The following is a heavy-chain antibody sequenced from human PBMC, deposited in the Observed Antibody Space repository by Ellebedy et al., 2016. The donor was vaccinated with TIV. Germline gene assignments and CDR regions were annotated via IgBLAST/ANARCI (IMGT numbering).Heavy chain of an antibody. CDR3: AKPFVGHCISTICYVFDD. CDR2: LSYDGNIE. CDR1: GFTFSSYS. V-gene: IGHV3-30*18. D-gene: IGHD2-2*01. Sequence: GESLKISCAASGFTFSSYSMHWVRQAPGKGLEWVASLSYDGNIEYYAESVKGRFTISRDTSKKTSYLHMNGLRAEDTAVYYCAKPFVGHCISTICYVFDDWGQGTPVTVST. J-gene: IGHJ4*02.